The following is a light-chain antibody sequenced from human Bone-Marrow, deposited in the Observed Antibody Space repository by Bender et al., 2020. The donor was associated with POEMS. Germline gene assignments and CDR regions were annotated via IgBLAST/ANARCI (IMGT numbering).Light chain of an antibody. J-gene: IGLJ2*01. CDR2: EIE. V-gene: IGLV2-23*02. CDR3: CSYACSQIV. CDR1: ISDVGIYNL. Sequence: QSALTQPASVSGSPGQSITISCTGTISDVGIYNLVSWYKHHPGKAAKRIIYEIEKRPFVVSYLFSGSTSGTTASLTISGLQSEDEAEYYCCSYACSQIVFGGGTKLTVL.